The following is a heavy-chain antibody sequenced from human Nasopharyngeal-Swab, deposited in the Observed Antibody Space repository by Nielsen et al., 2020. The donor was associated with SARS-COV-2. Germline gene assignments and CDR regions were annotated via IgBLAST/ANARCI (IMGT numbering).Heavy chain of an antibody. CDR3: AFVDTTLVGYYYSGMDV. CDR1: GFTFSYYG. Sequence: GGSLRLSCAASGFTFSYYGMSWVRQAPRKGLEWVSSISGSGGGTKYADSVKGRFTISRDSSKHTLLLQMNSLKAEDTAVYYCAFVDTTLVGYYYSGMDVWGQGTTVTVSS. V-gene: IGHV3-23*01. J-gene: IGHJ6*02. CDR2: ISGSGGGT. D-gene: IGHD5-18*01.